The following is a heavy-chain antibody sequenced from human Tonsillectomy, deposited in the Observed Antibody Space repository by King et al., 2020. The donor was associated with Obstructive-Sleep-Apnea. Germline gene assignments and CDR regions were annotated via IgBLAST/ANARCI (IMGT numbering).Heavy chain of an antibody. CDR3: ARDVLYALVG. CDR2: INNDGSST. CDR1: GFTFRTSW. D-gene: IGHD1-26*01. Sequence: QLVQSGGGLVQPGGSLRLSCAASGFTFRTSWLHWVRQAPGKGLVWVSQINNDGSSTTYADSVKGRFTISRDNARDTVFLQMDSLRAEDTAIYYCARDVLYALVGWGQGTLVTVSS. J-gene: IGHJ4*02. V-gene: IGHV3-74*01.